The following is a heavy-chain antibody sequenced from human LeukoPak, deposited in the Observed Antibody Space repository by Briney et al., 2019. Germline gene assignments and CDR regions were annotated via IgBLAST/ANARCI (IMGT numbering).Heavy chain of an antibody. V-gene: IGHV1-3*01. CDR3: ARVGGGFGVVTEYYFDY. D-gene: IGHD3-3*01. J-gene: IGHJ4*02. Sequence: ASVKVSCKASGYTFINYAINWGRQAPGQRLEWVGWINAVNGNTKYSPKFQGRVTMTRDTSTSTVYMELSSLRSEDTAVYYCARVGGGFGVVTEYYFDYWGQGTLVTVSS. CDR1: GYTFINYA. CDR2: INAVNGNT.